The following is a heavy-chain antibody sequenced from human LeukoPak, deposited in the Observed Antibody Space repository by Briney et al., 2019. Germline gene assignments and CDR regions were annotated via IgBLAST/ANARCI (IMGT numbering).Heavy chain of an antibody. V-gene: IGHV4-31*03. J-gene: IGHJ4*02. CDR1: GGSISSGGYY. Sequence: SQTLSLTCTVSGGSISSGGYYWSWIRQHPGKGLEWIGYIYYSGSTYYNPSLKSRVTISVDTSKNQFSLKLSSVTAADTAVYYCARHVEVNGGNYFDYWGQGTLVTVSS. CDR3: ARHVEVNGGNYFDY. D-gene: IGHD4-23*01. CDR2: IYYSGST.